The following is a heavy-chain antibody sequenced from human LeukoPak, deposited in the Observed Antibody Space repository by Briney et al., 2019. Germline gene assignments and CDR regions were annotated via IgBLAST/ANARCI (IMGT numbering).Heavy chain of an antibody. CDR2: INQDGSEG. Sequence: GGSLRLSCAASGFTFSDYWMDWVRLAPGKGMEWVANINQDGSEGYSADSVKGRFTISRDSAKNSLYLQMNRLRTEDTAVYYCSRSLDYWGQGALVTVSS. CDR3: SRSLDY. V-gene: IGHV3-7*01. CDR1: GFTFSDYW. J-gene: IGHJ4*02.